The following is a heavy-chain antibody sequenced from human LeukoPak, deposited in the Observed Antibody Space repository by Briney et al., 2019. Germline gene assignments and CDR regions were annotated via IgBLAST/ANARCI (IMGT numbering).Heavy chain of an antibody. V-gene: IGHV3-30*02. D-gene: IGHD5-12*01. Sequence: PGGSLRLSCVGSGFTFSSYCMHWVRQAPGKGLEWVAFIRHDGSKKFYADSVKGRFTISRDNSQNTLYLQVDSLRVDDTAVYYCAKDSPPTSEWLPDYWGQGTLVTISS. CDR2: IRHDGSKK. J-gene: IGHJ4*02. CDR3: AKDSPPTSEWLPDY. CDR1: GFTFSSYC.